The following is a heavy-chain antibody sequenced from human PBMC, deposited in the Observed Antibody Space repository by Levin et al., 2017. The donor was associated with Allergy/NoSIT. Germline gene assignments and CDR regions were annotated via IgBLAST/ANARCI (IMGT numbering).Heavy chain of an antibody. V-gene: IGHV3-23*01. Sequence: PGGSLRLSCAVSGFTLSSYAMSWVSQAPGKGLEWVSVISGSGGSTYYADSVKGRFTISRDTSKNTLYLQMNSLRAEDTAVYYCAKVGHSGYNYEFDYWGQGTLVTVSS. J-gene: IGHJ4*02. D-gene: IGHD5-12*01. CDR1: GFTLSSYA. CDR3: AKVGHSGYNYEFDY. CDR2: ISGSGGST.